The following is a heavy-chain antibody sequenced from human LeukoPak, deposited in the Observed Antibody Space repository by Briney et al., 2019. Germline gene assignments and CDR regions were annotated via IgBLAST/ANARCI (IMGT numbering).Heavy chain of an antibody. Sequence: GGSLRLSCAASGFTFSTYGMHWVRQAPGKGLEWVALIWYDGSNKYYADSVKGRFTISRDNSKNTLYLQMNSLRAEDTAVYYCARMTTLTWFDPWGHGTLVTVSS. V-gene: IGHV3-33*01. J-gene: IGHJ5*02. CDR1: GFTFSTYG. D-gene: IGHD4-11*01. CDR3: ARMTTLTWFDP. CDR2: IWYDGSNK.